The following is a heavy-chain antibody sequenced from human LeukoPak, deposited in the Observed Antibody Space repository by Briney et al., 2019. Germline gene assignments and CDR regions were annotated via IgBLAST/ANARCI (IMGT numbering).Heavy chain of an antibody. J-gene: IGHJ6*02. CDR1: GGTFSSYA. CDR2: IIPILGIA. CDR3: ARDIVVVGAAYYDMDV. V-gene: IGHV1-69*04. Sequence: ASVKVSCKASGGTFSSYAISWVRQAPGQGLEWMGRIIPILGIANYAQKFQGRVTITADKSTSTAYMELSSLRSEDTAVYYCARDIVVVGAAYYDMDVWGQGTTVTVSS. D-gene: IGHD2-15*01.